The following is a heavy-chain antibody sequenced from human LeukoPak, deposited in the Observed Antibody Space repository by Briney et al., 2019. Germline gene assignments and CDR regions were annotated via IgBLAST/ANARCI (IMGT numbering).Heavy chain of an antibody. CDR3: ARGPNSGYSWLDP. J-gene: IGHJ5*02. CDR1: GFTLSKFW. V-gene: IGHV3-7*03. D-gene: IGHD5-12*01. CDR2: IKQDGSEK. Sequence: PGGSLRFSCEASGFTLSKFWMNRVRQAPGKGLEWVANIKQDGSEKRYVDSVKGRFSISRDNTKNSLYLQMSSLRAEDTAVYYCARGPNSGYSWLDPWGQGTLVTVSS.